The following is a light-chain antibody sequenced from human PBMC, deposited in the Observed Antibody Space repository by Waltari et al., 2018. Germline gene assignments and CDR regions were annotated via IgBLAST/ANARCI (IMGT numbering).Light chain of an antibody. Sequence: QSALTQPASVSGSPGQSITISCTGTTSDIENFNLVSWYQQHPGKAPKLIIYEGDKPPSGVSYRLTVSKSGNTASLTISGLQAEDEADYFCYSYAGSSVFGTGTKVTVL. CDR2: EGD. CDR3: YSYAGSSV. CDR1: TSDIENFNL. V-gene: IGLV2-23*01. J-gene: IGLJ1*01.